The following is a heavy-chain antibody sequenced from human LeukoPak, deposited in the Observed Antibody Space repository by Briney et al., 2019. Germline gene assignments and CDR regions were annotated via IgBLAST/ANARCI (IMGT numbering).Heavy chain of an antibody. V-gene: IGHV4-39*07. D-gene: IGHD2-2*01. Sequence: SETLSLTCTLSGGSLSSAGSYYWGWIRQPPGKGLEWIGSMSHSGSTYFNPSLESRGSILLDTSKRQFSLKVTSVSAADTAVYYCARVIGCSSTSCYPNYFDYWGQGTLVAVSS. CDR1: GGSLSSAGSYY. J-gene: IGHJ4*02. CDR3: ARVIGCSSTSCYPNYFDY. CDR2: MSHSGST.